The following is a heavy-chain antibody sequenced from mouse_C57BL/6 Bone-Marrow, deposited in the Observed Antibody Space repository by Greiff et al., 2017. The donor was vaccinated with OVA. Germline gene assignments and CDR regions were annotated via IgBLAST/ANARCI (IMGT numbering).Heavy chain of an antibody. CDR3: ARSERRTRYAMDY. CDR1: GYTFTSYW. Sequence: QVQLQQPGAELVKPGASVKLSCKASGYTFTSYWMHWVKQRPGQGLEWIGMIHPNSGSTNYNEKFKSKATLTVDKSSSTAYMQLSSLTSEDSAVDYCARSERRTRYAMDYWGQGTSVTVSS. D-gene: IGHD2-12*01. V-gene: IGHV1-64*01. J-gene: IGHJ4*01. CDR2: IHPNSGST.